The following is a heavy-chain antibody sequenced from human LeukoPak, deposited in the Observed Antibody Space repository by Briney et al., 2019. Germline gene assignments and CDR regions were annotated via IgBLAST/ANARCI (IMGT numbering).Heavy chain of an antibody. J-gene: IGHJ4*02. V-gene: IGHV4-31*03. CDR1: GGSISSGGYY. CDR3: ARALGRYCSSTSCYGYYFDY. Sequence: PSQTLSLTCTVSGGSISSGGYYRSWIRQHPGKGLEWIGYIYYSGSTYYNPSLKSRVTISVDTSKNQFSLKLSSVTAADTAVYYCARALGRYCSSTSCYGYYFDYWGQGTLVTVSS. D-gene: IGHD2-2*01. CDR2: IYYSGST.